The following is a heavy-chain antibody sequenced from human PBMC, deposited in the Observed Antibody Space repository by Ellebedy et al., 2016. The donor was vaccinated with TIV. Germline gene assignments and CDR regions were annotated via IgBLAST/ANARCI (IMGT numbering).Heavy chain of an antibody. J-gene: IGHJ6*02. CDR3: ERVSVGSRRVAAAGLDYYYGMDV. Sequence: MPSETLSLTCTVSGGSISSYYWSWIRQPPGKGLEWIGYIDYSGSTNYNPSLKSRVTISVDTSKNQFSLQLNSVTPEDTAVYYCERVSVGSRRVAAAGLDYYYGMDVWGQGTTVTVSS. D-gene: IGHD6-13*01. CDR2: IDYSGST. CDR1: GGSISSYY. V-gene: IGHV4-59*12.